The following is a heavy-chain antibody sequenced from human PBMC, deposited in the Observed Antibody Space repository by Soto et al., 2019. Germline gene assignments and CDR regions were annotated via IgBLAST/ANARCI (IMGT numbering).Heavy chain of an antibody. CDR1: GFTFSSYG. CDR3: AKGDCSGGSCSIYGMDV. J-gene: IGHJ6*02. Sequence: QVQLVESGGGVVQPGRSLRLSCAASGFTFSSYGMHWVRQAPGKGLEWVEVISFDGSNKYFADSVKGRFTISRDNSKHTLYLQVNSLSADDTAVYYCAKGDCSGGSCSIYGMDVWGQGTTVTVSS. CDR2: ISFDGSNK. D-gene: IGHD2-15*01. V-gene: IGHV3-30*18.